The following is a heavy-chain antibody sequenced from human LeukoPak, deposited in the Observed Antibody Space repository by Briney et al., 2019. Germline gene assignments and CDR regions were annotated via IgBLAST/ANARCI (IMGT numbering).Heavy chain of an antibody. CDR2: IYYSGST. Sequence: PSETLSLTCTVSGGSISSYYWSWIRQPPGKGLEWIGYIYYSGSTNYNPPLKSRVTISVDTSKNQFSLRLTSVTAADTAVYYCARSGTYQYSSAYDYWGQGTLVTVSS. CDR3: ARSGTYQYSSAYDY. V-gene: IGHV4-59*12. D-gene: IGHD3-10*01. J-gene: IGHJ4*01. CDR1: GGSISSYY.